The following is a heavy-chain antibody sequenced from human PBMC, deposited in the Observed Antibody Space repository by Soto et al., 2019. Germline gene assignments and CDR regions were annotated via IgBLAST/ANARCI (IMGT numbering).Heavy chain of an antibody. CDR3: ATIRFLEWFGRGDY. V-gene: IGHV3-23*01. D-gene: IGHD3-3*01. CDR2: ISGSGGST. CDR1: GFTFSSYA. J-gene: IGHJ4*02. Sequence: VQLLESGGGLVQPGGSLRLSCAASGFTFSSYAMSWVRQAPGKGLEWVSAISGSGGSTYYADTVKGRFTISRDNSKNTLYLQMNSLRAEDTAVYYCATIRFLEWFGRGDYWGQGTLVTVSS.